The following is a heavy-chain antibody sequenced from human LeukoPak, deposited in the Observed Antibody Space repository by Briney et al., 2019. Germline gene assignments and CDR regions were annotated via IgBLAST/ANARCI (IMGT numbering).Heavy chain of an antibody. CDR3: ARRDIVVVPAATFDY. CDR1: GGSFSGYY. V-gene: IGHV4-34*01. D-gene: IGHD2-2*01. Sequence: SETLSLTCAVYGGSFSGYYWSWIRQPPGKGLEWIGEINHSGSTNYNPSLKSRVTISVDTSKNQFSLKLSSVTAADTAVYYCARRDIVVVPAATFDYCGQGTLVTVSS. CDR2: INHSGST. J-gene: IGHJ4*02.